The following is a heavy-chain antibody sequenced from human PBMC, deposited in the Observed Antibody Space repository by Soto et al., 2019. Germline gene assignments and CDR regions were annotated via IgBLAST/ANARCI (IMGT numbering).Heavy chain of an antibody. CDR3: ARDLGYCSGGSCYVDGMDV. D-gene: IGHD2-15*01. V-gene: IGHV3-48*01. CDR1: GFTFSSYS. Sequence: GGSLRLSCAASGFTFSSYSMNWVRQAPGKGLERVSYISSSSSTIYYADSVKGRFTISRDNAKNALYLQMNSLGAEDTAVYYCARDLGYCSGGSCYVDGMDVWGQGTTVTVSS. J-gene: IGHJ6*02. CDR2: ISSSSSTI.